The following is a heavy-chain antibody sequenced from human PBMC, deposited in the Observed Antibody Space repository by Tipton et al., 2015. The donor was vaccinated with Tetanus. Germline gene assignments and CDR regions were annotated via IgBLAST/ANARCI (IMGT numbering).Heavy chain of an antibody. V-gene: IGHV4-59*01. CDR1: RASMNSYY. J-gene: IGHJ3*02. Sequence: TLSLTCTVSRASMNSYYWTWIRQPAGKGLEWLGYVFYSGSTDLNPSLKSRVTISVDTSNNLFSLKLTSVTTADTAVYYCERSGGRRYAFDIWGQGTMVTVSS. CDR2: VFYSGST. CDR3: ERSGGRRYAFDI. D-gene: IGHD3-16*01.